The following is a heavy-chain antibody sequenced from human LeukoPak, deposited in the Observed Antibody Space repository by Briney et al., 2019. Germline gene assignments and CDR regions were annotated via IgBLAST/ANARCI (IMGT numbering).Heavy chain of an antibody. CDR3: ARVLGCTNGVCYDYYCYGMDV. J-gene: IGHJ6*02. V-gene: IGHV3-7*01. D-gene: IGHD2-8*01. Sequence: GGSLRLSCAASGFTFSSYWMSWVRQAPGKGLEWVANIKQDGSEKYYVDSVKGRFTISRDNAKNSLYLQMNSLRAEDTAMYYCARVLGCTNGVCYDYYCYGMDVWGQGTTVTVSS. CDR1: GFTFSSYW. CDR2: IKQDGSEK.